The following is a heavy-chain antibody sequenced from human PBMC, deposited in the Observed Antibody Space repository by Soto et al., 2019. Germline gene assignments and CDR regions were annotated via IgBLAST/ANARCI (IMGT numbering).Heavy chain of an antibody. CDR2: ISYDGSHK. J-gene: IGHJ4*02. Sequence: VQLVESGGGVVQPGRSLRLSCVASGFLFDTYGMHWVRQTPGKGLEWVAIISYDGSHKEYADSVKGRFAISRDNSENTLYLQMNNLGVEDMALYYCATSASSDHWGQGTQVTVSS. D-gene: IGHD1-26*01. V-gene: IGHV3-30*03. CDR3: ATSASSDH. CDR1: GFLFDTYG.